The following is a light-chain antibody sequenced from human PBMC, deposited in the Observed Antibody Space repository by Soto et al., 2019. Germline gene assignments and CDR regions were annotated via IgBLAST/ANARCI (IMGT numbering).Light chain of an antibody. CDR1: QSVSTK. J-gene: IGKJ1*01. CDR2: DAS. CDR3: QQYNNWPPWT. V-gene: IGKV3-15*01. Sequence: EIVMTQSPATLSVSPGERATLSCRASQSVSTKLAWYQQKPGQAPRLLIYDASTRATGLPARFSGGGSGTEFTLTISSLQSEYFAVYYCQQYNNWPPWTFGQGTKVEIK.